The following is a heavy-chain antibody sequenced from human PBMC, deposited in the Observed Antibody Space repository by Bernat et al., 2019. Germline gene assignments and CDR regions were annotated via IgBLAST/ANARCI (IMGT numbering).Heavy chain of an antibody. D-gene: IGHD1-26*01. J-gene: IGHJ4*02. CDR3: SRGLGTVGTTTLDY. CDR2: IQYDGSNK. CDR1: GFTFSIYV. V-gene: IGHV3-30*02. Sequence: QVQLVESGGGVVQPGGSLRLSCAASGFTFSIYVMHWVRQAPGKGLEWVAFIQYDGSNKYYADSVKGRFTISRDNSKNTLYLQMNSLRAEDTAVYYCSRGLGTVGTTTLDYWDRGTLVTVSS.